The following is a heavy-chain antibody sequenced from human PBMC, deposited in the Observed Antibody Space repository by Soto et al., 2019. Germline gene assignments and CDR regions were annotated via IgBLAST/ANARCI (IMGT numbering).Heavy chain of an antibody. D-gene: IGHD2-15*01. Sequence: QVQLQESGPGLVKPSQTLSLTCTVSGGSISSGGYYWSWIRQHPGKGLEWIGYIYYSGSTYYNPYLTSRPTISVDASKNQWSLKLSSVTAADTSGYYCARAGILCRGGSCPSWSYYHYYGMDVWGQGTTVTVSS. CDR1: GGSISSGGYY. CDR3: ARAGILCRGGSCPSWSYYHYYGMDV. V-gene: IGHV4-31*03. J-gene: IGHJ6*02. CDR2: IYYSGST.